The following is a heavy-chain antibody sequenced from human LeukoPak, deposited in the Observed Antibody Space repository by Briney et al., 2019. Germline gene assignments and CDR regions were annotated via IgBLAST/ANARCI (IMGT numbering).Heavy chain of an antibody. J-gene: IGHJ4*02. D-gene: IGHD3-22*01. CDR3: ARDHELTMIAYIDY. CDR1: GFTFSSYA. V-gene: IGHV3-30-3*01. CDR2: ISYDGSNK. Sequence: PGGSLRLSCAASGFTFSSYAMHWVRQAPGKGLEWVAVISYDGSNKYYADSVKGRFTISRDNSKNTLYLQMNSLRAEDTAVYYCARDHELTMIAYIDYWGQGTLVTVSS.